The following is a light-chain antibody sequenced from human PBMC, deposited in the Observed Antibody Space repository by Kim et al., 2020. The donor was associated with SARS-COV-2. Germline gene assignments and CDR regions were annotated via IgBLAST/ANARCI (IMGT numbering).Light chain of an antibody. J-gene: IGKJ4*01. CDR2: TAS. V-gene: IGKV1-39*01. Sequence: DIQTTQFPSSLSASVGDRVTVTCRASQTISIFLNWYQQKPGKAPRLLIYTASSLLSGVPSRFSGSGSGTEFTLTITSLEPEDFATYYCQQSYSAPPLTFGGGTKVDIK. CDR1: QTISIF. CDR3: QQSYSAPPLT.